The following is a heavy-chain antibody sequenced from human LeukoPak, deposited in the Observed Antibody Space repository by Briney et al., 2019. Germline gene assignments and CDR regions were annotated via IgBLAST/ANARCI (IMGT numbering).Heavy chain of an antibody. V-gene: IGHV4-4*07. J-gene: IGHJ3*02. CDR2: IYTSGII. CDR1: GGPISNYY. D-gene: IGHD3-10*01. CDR3: ARGGTLWFGEFFTSGDAFDI. Sequence: SETLSLTCTVSGGPISNYYWSWIRQPAGRGLEWIGHIYTSGIINYNPSLNSRVTMSVDTSRNQFSLKLNSVTAADTAVYYCARGGTLWFGEFFTSGDAFDIWGQGTMVTVSS.